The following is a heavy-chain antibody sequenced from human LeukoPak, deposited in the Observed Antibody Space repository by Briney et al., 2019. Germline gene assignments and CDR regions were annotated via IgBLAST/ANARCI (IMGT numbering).Heavy chain of an antibody. CDR3: ARVREYSSDWYFDY. V-gene: IGHV1-18*01. Sequence: ASVKVSCKASGYTFTSYDINWVRQATGQGLEWMGWISAYNGNTNYAQKLQGRVTMTTDTSTSTAYMELRSPRSDDTAVYYCARVREYSSDWYFDYWGQGTLVTVSS. CDR1: GYTFTSYD. D-gene: IGHD6-19*01. J-gene: IGHJ4*02. CDR2: ISAYNGNT.